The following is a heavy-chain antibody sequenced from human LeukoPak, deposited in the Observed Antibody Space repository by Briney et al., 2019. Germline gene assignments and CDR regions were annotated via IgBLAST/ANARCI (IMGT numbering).Heavy chain of an antibody. CDR3: ARDRGDRIRKSNWFDP. Sequence: SVKVSCKASGGSFSSYAISWVRQAPGQGLEWMGGIIPIFGTANYAQKFQGRVTITADESTSTAYMELSSLRSEDTAVYYCARDRGDRIRKSNWFDPWGQGTLVTVSS. CDR2: IIPIFGTA. V-gene: IGHV1-69*01. CDR1: GGSFSSYA. J-gene: IGHJ5*02.